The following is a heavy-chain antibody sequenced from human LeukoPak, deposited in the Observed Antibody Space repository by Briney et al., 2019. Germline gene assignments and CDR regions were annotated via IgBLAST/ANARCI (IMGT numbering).Heavy chain of an antibody. CDR1: GGSFSGYY. D-gene: IGHD2-15*01. V-gene: IGHV4-31*11. J-gene: IGHJ4*02. CDR3: ARAARYCSGGSCYFDY. CDR2: IYYSGST. Sequence: PSETLSLTCAVYGGSFSGYYWSWIRQHPGKGLEWIGYIYYSGSTYYNPSLKSRVTISVDTSKNQFSLKLSSVTAADTAVYYCARAARYCSGGSCYFDYWGQGTLVTVSS.